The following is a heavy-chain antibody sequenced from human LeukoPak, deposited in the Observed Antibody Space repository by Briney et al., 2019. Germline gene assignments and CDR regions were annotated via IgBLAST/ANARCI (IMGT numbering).Heavy chain of an antibody. CDR3: ARGGLGIAARLAPYFDY. CDR1: GGSISGYY. J-gene: IGHJ4*02. D-gene: IGHD6-6*01. CDR2: INHSGST. Sequence: PSETLSLTCTVSGGSISGYYWSWIRQPPGKGLEWIGEINHSGSTNYNPSLKSRVTISVDTSKNQFSLKLSSVTAADTAVYYCARGGLGIAARLAPYFDYWGQETLVTVSS. V-gene: IGHV4-34*01.